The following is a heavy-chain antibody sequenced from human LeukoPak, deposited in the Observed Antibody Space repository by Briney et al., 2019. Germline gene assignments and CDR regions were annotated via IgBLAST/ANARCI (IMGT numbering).Heavy chain of an antibody. CDR2: IWYDGSNK. J-gene: IGHJ4*02. CDR3: ARDGTGQFDY. D-gene: IGHD3-10*01. CDR1: GFTFSSYG. V-gene: IGHV3-33*01. Sequence: GRSLRLSCAASGFTFSSYGRYWVRQPPGKGLEWVAVIWYDGSNKYYAASVKGRFTISRDNSKNTLYLQMNSLRAEDTAVYYCARDGTGQFDYWGQGTLVTVSS.